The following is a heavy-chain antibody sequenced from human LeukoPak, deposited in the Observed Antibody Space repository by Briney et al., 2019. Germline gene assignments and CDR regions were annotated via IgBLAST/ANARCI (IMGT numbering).Heavy chain of an antibody. CDR1: GYMFSNYW. CDR3: ARQTSSSSRVDF. V-gene: IGHV5-51*01. CDR2: IYPGDSDT. D-gene: IGHD6-6*01. J-gene: IGHJ4*02. Sequence: GESLKISCKGSGYMFSNYWIGWVRQMPGKSLWWMGTIYPGDSDTTYSPSLQGQVTISADKSISTAYLQWNSLKASDTAMYFCARQTSSSSRVDFWGQGTLVTVSS.